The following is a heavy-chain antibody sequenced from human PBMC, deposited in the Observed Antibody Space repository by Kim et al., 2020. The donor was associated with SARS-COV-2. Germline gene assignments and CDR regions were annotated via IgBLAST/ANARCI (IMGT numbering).Heavy chain of an antibody. Sequence: QCSVTCLFTISRETSHNSLYVQMNSLRAADTAVYYCAREMAAGASAFDIWGQGAMVTVSS. D-gene: IGHD6-13*01. V-gene: IGHV3-13*01. CDR3: AREMAAGASAFDI. J-gene: IGHJ3*02.